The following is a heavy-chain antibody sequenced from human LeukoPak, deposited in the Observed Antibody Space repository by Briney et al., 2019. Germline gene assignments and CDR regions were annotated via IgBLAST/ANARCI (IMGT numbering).Heavy chain of an antibody. J-gene: IGHJ6*03. Sequence: SETLSLTCTVSGGSLSSGSYTWSWIREPPGKGLERIGGIYTRGGTNYTPSLKSRVTISVDTSKNQFSLKLSSVTAADTAVYYCARGGSGLRDYYYYYYMDVWGKGTTVTVSS. D-gene: IGHD3-3*01. CDR2: IYTRGGT. CDR1: GGSLSSGSYT. CDR3: ARGGSGLRDYYYYYYMDV. V-gene: IGHV4-61*02.